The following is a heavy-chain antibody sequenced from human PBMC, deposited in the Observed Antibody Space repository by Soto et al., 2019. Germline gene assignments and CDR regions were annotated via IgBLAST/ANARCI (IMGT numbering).Heavy chain of an antibody. CDR1: GFTFSSYA. Sequence: GGSLRLSCAASGFTFSSYAMSWVRQAPGKGLEWVSAISGSGGSTYYADSVKGRFTISRDNSKNTLYLQMNSLRAEDTAVYYCAKDSRGFTIFGVVIAGLDWFDPWGQGTLVTVSS. CDR2: ISGSGGST. J-gene: IGHJ5*02. V-gene: IGHV3-23*01. CDR3: AKDSRGFTIFGVVIAGLDWFDP. D-gene: IGHD3-3*01.